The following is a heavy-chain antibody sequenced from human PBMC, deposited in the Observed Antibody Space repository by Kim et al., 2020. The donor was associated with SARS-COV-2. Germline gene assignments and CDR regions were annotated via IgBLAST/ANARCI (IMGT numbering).Heavy chain of an antibody. CDR2: IYSAGGT. Sequence: GGSLRLSCAASGFTFSSYGMSWVRQAPEKGLEWVSSIYSAGGTYYTGSVKGRFTISRDNSKNTLYLQMNSLRAEDTAVYYCARDRIASAGTDENWFDPWGQGTLVTVSS. D-gene: IGHD6-13*01. V-gene: IGHV3-23*03. CDR3: ARDRIASAGTDENWFDP. J-gene: IGHJ5*02. CDR1: GFTFSSYG.